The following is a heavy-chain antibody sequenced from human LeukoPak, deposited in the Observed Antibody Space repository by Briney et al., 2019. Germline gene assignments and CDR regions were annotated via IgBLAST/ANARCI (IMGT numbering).Heavy chain of an antibody. J-gene: IGHJ5*02. D-gene: IGHD3-9*01. CDR2: INPNSGGT. Sequence: WASVKVSCKASGYTLTGYYMHWVRQAPGRVLEWMGWINPNSGGTNYAQKFQGRVTMTRDTSISTAYMELSRLRSNDTAVYYCARDPHYDILTGYQTGFDPWGQGTLVTVSS. CDR1: GYTLTGYY. CDR3: ARDPHYDILTGYQTGFDP. V-gene: IGHV1-2*02.